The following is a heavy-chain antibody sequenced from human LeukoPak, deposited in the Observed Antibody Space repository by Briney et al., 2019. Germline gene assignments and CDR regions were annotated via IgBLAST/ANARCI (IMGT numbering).Heavy chain of an antibody. CDR3: ARDDPNYDILTGYVY. J-gene: IGHJ4*02. CDR1: GFTFSSYS. D-gene: IGHD3-9*01. CDR2: ISSSSSYI. Sequence: PGGSLRLSCAASGFTFSSYSMNWVRQAPGKGLEWVSSISSSSSYIYYADSVKGRFTISRDNAKNSLYLQMNSLRAEDTAVYYCARDDPNYDILTGYVYWGQGTRVTVSS. V-gene: IGHV3-21*01.